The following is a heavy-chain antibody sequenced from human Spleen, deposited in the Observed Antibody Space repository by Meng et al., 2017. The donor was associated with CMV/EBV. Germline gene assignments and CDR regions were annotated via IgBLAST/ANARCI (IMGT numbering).Heavy chain of an antibody. CDR1: GDTFSNYA. CDR3: ATHDFLRGHWYFDL. V-gene: IGHV1-69*05. Sequence: SGDTFSNYAISWVRQAPGQGREWMGGIIPIFGTTNSAQKFQGRVTITTDESRSTAYMELSSLTSEDTAVYYCATHDFLRGHWYFDLWGRGTLVTVSS. CDR2: IIPIFGTT. D-gene: IGHD3/OR15-3a*01. J-gene: IGHJ2*01.